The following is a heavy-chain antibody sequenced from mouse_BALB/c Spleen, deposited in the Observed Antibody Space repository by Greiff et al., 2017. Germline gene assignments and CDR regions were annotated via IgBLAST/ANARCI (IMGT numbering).Heavy chain of an antibody. CDR1: GYTFTSYW. CDR3: ARYIPYRGFAY. CDR2: INPSTGYT. Sequence: VQLQQSGAELAKPGASVKMSCKASGYTFTSYWMHWVKQRPGQGLEWIGYINPSTGYTEYNQKFKDKATLTADKSSSTAYMQLSSLTSEDSAVYYCARYIPYRGFAYWGQGTLVTVSA. V-gene: IGHV1-7*01. D-gene: IGHD1-3*01. J-gene: IGHJ3*01.